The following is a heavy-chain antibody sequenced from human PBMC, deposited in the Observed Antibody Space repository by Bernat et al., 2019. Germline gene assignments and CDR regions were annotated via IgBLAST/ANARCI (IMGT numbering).Heavy chain of an antibody. CDR2: IYPGDSDT. CDR1: GYRFTRYW. J-gene: IGHJ4*02. CDR3: ARQSSKGYYDSSGYYSSYLDS. D-gene: IGHD3-22*01. V-gene: IGHV5-51*01. Sequence: EVQLVQSGAEVKKPGESLKISCKGFGYRFTRYWIGWVRQMPGKGLEWMGIIYPGDSDTRYSPPFQGQVTISADKSISTAYLQWSSLKASDTAMYFCARQSSKGYYDSSGYYSSYLDSWGQGTLVTVSS.